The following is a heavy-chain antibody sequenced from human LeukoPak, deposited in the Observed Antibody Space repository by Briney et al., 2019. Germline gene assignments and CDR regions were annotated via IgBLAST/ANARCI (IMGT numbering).Heavy chain of an antibody. V-gene: IGHV1-18*01. J-gene: IGHJ5*02. Sequence: ASVKVSCKVSGYDFTRYGITWVREAPGQGPEWMGWISGYNTNPHYAQNVQGRVTLTTDPSTSTAYMELRNLNSDDTAVYYSPRVGRDCSSIRCAWEDWFDPWGQGTLVIVSS. CDR3: PRVGRDCSSIRCAWEDWFDP. CDR1: GYDFTRYG. CDR2: ISGYNTNP. D-gene: IGHD4-11*01.